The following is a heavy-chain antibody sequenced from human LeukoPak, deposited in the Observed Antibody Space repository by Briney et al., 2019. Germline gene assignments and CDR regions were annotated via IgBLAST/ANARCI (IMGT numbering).Heavy chain of an antibody. CDR3: ARIRDGYNDAYDI. Sequence: PMASVKVSCKASGYTFTGYYMHWVRQAPGQGLEWMGWINPNSGGTNYAQKFQGRVTMTRDTSISTAYMELSRLRSEDTAIYYCARIRDGYNDAYDIWGQGTVVTVPS. D-gene: IGHD5-24*01. CDR2: INPNSGGT. J-gene: IGHJ3*02. CDR1: GYTFTGYY. V-gene: IGHV1-2*02.